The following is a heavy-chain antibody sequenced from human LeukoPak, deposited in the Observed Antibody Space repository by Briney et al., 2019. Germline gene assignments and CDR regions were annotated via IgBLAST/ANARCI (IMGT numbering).Heavy chain of an antibody. CDR3: AKDREYRLRYFDWASFDY. Sequence: PGGSLRLSCAASGFTFSSYGMHWVRQPPGKGLEWVAVISYDGSNKYYADSVKGRFTISRDNSKNTLYLQMNSLRAEDTAVYYCAKDREYRLRYFDWASFDYWGQGTLVTVSS. J-gene: IGHJ4*02. V-gene: IGHV3-30*18. CDR1: GFTFSSYG. CDR2: ISYDGSNK. D-gene: IGHD3-9*01.